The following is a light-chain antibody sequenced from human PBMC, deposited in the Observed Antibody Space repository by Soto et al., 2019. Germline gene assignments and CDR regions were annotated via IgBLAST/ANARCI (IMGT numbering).Light chain of an antibody. CDR3: SAWDDSVDGPV. V-gene: IGLV1-36*01. J-gene: IGLJ2*01. Sequence: QSVLTQPPSVSAAPRQRVTISCSGSSSNIGNRAVNWYQQLPGKAPKLLIYYDDLVPSGVSDRFSGSRSGTSASLAIRGLQSEDEADYYCSAWDDSVDGPVFGGGTKLTVL. CDR2: YDD. CDR1: SSNIGNRA.